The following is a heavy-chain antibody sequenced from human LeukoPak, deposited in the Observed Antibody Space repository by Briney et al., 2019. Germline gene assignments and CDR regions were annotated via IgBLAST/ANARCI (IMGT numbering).Heavy chain of an antibody. D-gene: IGHD4-17*01. CDR1: GFTFSNYG. Sequence: GGSLRLSCAASGFTFSNYGMHWVRQAPGKGLEWVAVISYDGSNKYYADSVKGRFTISRDNSKNTLYLQMNSLRAEDTAVYYCAQGEVDGDSIDYWGQGTLVTVSS. J-gene: IGHJ4*02. V-gene: IGHV3-30*18. CDR3: AQGEVDGDSIDY. CDR2: ISYDGSNK.